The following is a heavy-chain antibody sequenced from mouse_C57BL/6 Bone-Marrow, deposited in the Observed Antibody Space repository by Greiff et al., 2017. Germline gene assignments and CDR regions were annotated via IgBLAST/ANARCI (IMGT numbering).Heavy chain of an antibody. V-gene: IGHV1-76*01. CDR3: ARGDGYFYYFDY. J-gene: IGHJ2*01. CDR1: GYTFTDYY. Sequence: QVHVKQSGAELVRPGASVKLSCKASGYTFTDYYINWVKQRPGQGLEWIARIYPGSGNTYYNEKFKGKATLTAEKSSSTAYMQLSSLTSEASAVYFCARGDGYFYYFDYWGQGTTLTVSS. D-gene: IGHD2-3*01. CDR2: IYPGSGNT.